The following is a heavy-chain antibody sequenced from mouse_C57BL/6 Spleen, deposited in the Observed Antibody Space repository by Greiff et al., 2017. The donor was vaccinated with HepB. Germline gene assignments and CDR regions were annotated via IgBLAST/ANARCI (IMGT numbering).Heavy chain of an antibody. CDR2: IYPGSGST. CDR1: GYTFTSYW. J-gene: IGHJ2*01. D-gene: IGHD2-4*01. Sequence: QVQLQQPGAELVKPGASVKMSCKASGYTFTSYWITWVKQRPGQGLEWIGDIYPGSGSTNYNEKFKSKATLTVDTSSSTAYMQLSSLTSEDSAVYYCASGGYYDYDFDYWGQGTTLTVSS. CDR3: ASGGYYDYDFDY. V-gene: IGHV1-55*01.